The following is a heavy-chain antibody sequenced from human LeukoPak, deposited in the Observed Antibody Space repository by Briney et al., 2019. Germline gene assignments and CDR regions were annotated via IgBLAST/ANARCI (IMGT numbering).Heavy chain of an antibody. CDR2: INGDGTST. Sequence: GGSLRLSCAASGSTFSSSWVRWVRQAPGKGLVWVSRINGDGTSTSYADSVKGRFTISRDSAKNSLYLQMNSLRAEDTAVYYCARGPYSSNWYVDYWGQGTLVTVAS. J-gene: IGHJ4*02. V-gene: IGHV3-74*01. CDR3: ARGPYSSNWYVDY. D-gene: IGHD6-13*01. CDR1: GSTFSSSW.